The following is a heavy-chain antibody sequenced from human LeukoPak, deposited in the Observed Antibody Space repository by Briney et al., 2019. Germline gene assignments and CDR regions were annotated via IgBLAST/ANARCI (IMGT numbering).Heavy chain of an antibody. V-gene: IGHV4-31*03. CDR3: ARVPIDERSGYFSGNDY. CDR2: IYYSGST. Sequence: PSETLSLTCTVSGGSISSGGYYWSWIRPHPGKGLEWIGYIYYSGSTYYNPSLKSRVTISVDTSKNQFSLKLSSVTAADTAVYYCARVPIDERSGYFSGNDYWGQGTLVTVSS. CDR1: GGSISSGGYY. D-gene: IGHD3-9*01. J-gene: IGHJ4*02.